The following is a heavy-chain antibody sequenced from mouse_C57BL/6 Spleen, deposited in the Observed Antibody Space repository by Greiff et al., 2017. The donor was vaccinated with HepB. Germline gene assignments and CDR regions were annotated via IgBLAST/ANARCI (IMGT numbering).Heavy chain of an antibody. Sequence: VQLQQSGAELVKPGASVKMSCKASGYTFTSYWITWVKQRPGQGLEWIGDIYPGSGSTNYNEKFKSKATLTVDTSSSTAYMQLSSLTSEDSAVYYCARVGGSSGPFDYWGQGTTLTVSS. CDR3: ARVGGSSGPFDY. J-gene: IGHJ2*01. V-gene: IGHV1-55*01. CDR2: IYPGSGST. CDR1: GYTFTSYW. D-gene: IGHD3-2*02.